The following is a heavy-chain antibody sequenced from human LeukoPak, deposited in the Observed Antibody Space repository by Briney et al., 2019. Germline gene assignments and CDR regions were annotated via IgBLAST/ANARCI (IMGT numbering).Heavy chain of an antibody. CDR1: GFTFSNYW. D-gene: IGHD3-22*01. V-gene: IGHV3-7*01. J-gene: IGHJ4*02. CDR3: ARDPYNYDRSGYKLDSYFDY. Sequence: GGSLRLSCTVSGFTFSNYWMSWVRQALGKGLEWVANIEQHGSEKWYVDSVKGRFTISRDNAKNSLYLQMNSLRAEDTAVYYCARDPYNYDRSGYKLDSYFDYWGQGTLVTVSS. CDR2: IEQHGSEK.